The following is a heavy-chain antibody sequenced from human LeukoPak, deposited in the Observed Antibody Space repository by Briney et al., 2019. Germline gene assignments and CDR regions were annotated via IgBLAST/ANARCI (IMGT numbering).Heavy chain of an antibody. D-gene: IGHD1-26*01. Sequence: ASVKVSCKASGYTFIAYYMFWVRQAPGQGLEWMGWINPNSGATGHAQKFQGRVTMTRDTSISTSYMEVTGLRSDDTAVYYCARVRVGANFDYWGQGTLVTVSS. J-gene: IGHJ4*02. CDR2: INPNSGAT. CDR3: ARVRVGANFDY. V-gene: IGHV1-2*02. CDR1: GYTFIAYY.